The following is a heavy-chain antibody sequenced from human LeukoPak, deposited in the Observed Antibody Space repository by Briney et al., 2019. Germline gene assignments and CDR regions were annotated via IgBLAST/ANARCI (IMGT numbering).Heavy chain of an antibody. CDR1: GYTLTELS. CDR3: ATGRSGSYFFWFDP. CDR2: FDPEDGET. V-gene: IGHV1-24*01. D-gene: IGHD1-26*01. Sequence: ASVKVSCKVSGYTLTELSMHWVRQAPGKGLEWMGGFDPEDGETIYAQKFQGRVTMTEDTSTDTAYMELSSLRSEDTAVYYCATGRSGSYFFWFDPWGQGTLATVSS. J-gene: IGHJ5*02.